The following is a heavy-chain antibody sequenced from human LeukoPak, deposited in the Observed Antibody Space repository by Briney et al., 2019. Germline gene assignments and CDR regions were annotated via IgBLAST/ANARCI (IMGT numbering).Heavy chain of an antibody. V-gene: IGHV1-46*01. Sequence: ASVKVSCKASGYTFTGYYMHWVRQAPGQGLECMGIINPSGGSTSYAQKFQGRVTMTRDVSTSTVYMELSSLRSEDTAVYYCATTYYYDRWGRAFDIWGQGTMVTVSS. CDR3: ATTYYYDRWGRAFDI. CDR1: GYTFTGYY. CDR2: INPSGGST. J-gene: IGHJ3*02. D-gene: IGHD3-22*01.